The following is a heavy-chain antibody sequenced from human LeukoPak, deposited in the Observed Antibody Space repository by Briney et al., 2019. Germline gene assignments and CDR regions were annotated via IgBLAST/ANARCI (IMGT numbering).Heavy chain of an antibody. Sequence: SETLSLTCTVSGGSISSISYYWGWIRQPPGKGLEWIGSIYYSGSTYYNPSLKSRVTISVDTSKNQFSLKLSSVTAADTAVSYCARYYCGGDCYSGYFDYWGQGTLVTVSS. CDR3: ARYYCGGDCYSGYFDY. CDR2: IYYSGST. J-gene: IGHJ4*02. D-gene: IGHD2-21*02. CDR1: GGSISSISYY. V-gene: IGHV4-39*01.